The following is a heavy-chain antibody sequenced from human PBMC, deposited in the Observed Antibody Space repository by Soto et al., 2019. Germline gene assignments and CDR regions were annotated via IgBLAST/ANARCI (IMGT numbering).Heavy chain of an antibody. Sequence: GGSPRLSCAASGFTFSSYAMHWVRQAPGKGLEWVAVISYDGSNKYYADSVKGRFPISRDNSKNTLYLQMNSLRAEDTAVYYCARDPRRRVAAAAWFDPWGQGTLVTVSS. J-gene: IGHJ5*02. CDR3: ARDPRRRVAAAAWFDP. CDR1: GFTFSSYA. V-gene: IGHV3-30-3*01. D-gene: IGHD6-13*01. CDR2: ISYDGSNK.